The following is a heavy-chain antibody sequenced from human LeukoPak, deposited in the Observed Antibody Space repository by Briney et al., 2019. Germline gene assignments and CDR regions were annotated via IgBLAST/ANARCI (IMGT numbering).Heavy chain of an antibody. V-gene: IGHV3-74*01. CDR2: INSDGYSI. CDR1: GFTFSSYW. J-gene: IGHJ3*02. Sequence: GGSLRLSCAASGFTFSSYWMHWVRQAPGRGLVWVLRINSDGYSISYADSVKGRFIISRDNAKNTLYLQMNSLRAEDTAVYYCARATSKGGLDIWGQGTVVTISS. D-gene: IGHD2-15*01. CDR3: ARATSKGGLDI.